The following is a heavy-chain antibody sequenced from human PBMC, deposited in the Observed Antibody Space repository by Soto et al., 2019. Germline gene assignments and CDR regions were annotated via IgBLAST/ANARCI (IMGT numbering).Heavy chain of an antibody. Sequence: QVQLVESGGGVVQPGRSLRLSCAASGFTFSSYGMHWVRQAPGKGLEWVAVISYDGSNKYYADSVKGRFTISRDNSKNTLYLQMNSLRAEATAVYYCAKILGSKDGYNFDYWGQGTLVTVSS. CDR3: AKILGSKDGYNFDY. V-gene: IGHV3-30*18. CDR1: GFTFSSYG. CDR2: ISYDGSNK. J-gene: IGHJ4*02. D-gene: IGHD3-10*01.